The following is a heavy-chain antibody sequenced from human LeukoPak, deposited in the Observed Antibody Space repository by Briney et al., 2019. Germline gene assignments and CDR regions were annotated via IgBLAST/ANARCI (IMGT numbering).Heavy chain of an antibody. CDR2: ISASGGTT. J-gene: IGHJ4*02. CDR3: AKDRDSSRRGVDY. D-gene: IGHD2-21*02. V-gene: IGHV3-23*01. Sequence: PGGSLRLSCAASGFTFSSYAISWVRQAPGKGLEWVSAISASGGTTYYADSVKGRFTISRDNSKNTLYLQMNSLRVEDTAVYYCAKDRDSSRRGVDYWGQGTLVTVSS. CDR1: GFTFSSYA.